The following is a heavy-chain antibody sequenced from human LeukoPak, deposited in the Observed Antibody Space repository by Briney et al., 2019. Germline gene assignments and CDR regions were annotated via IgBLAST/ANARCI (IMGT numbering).Heavy chain of an antibody. CDR3: ASDLKQWLVQYYFDY. J-gene: IGHJ4*02. Sequence: PGGSLRLSCAASGFTFSSYAMHWVRQAPGKGLEWVAVISYDGSNKYYADSVKGRFTISRDNSKNTLYLQMNSLRAEDTAVYYCASDLKQWLVQYYFDYWGQGTLVTVSS. D-gene: IGHD6-19*01. CDR2: ISYDGSNK. CDR1: GFTFSSYA. V-gene: IGHV3-30*04.